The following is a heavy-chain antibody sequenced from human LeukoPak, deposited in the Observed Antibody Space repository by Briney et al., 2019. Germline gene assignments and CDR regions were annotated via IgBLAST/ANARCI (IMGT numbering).Heavy chain of an antibody. Sequence: PSQTLSLTCTVSGGSTSSGSSYWSWIRQPAGKGLEWIGRIYTSGSTNYNPSLKSRVTISVDTSKNQFPLKLSSVTAADTAVYYCAGAQAESGWYRYWGQGTLVTVSS. V-gene: IGHV4-61*02. CDR2: IYTSGST. J-gene: IGHJ4*02. CDR3: AGAQAESGWYRY. D-gene: IGHD6-19*01. CDR1: GGSTSSGSSY.